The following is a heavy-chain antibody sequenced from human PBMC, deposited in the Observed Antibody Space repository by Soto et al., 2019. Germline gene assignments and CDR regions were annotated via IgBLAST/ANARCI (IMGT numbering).Heavy chain of an antibody. J-gene: IGHJ4*02. Sequence: SETLSLTCTVSGGSISRGGYYWSWIRQHPGKGLEWIGYIYSSGSTYYNPSLQSRVTISLDTSKNQLSLKLSSVTAADQAVYYCARTYYYGSGSLGTFDYWGQGTLVTVSS. D-gene: IGHD3-10*01. CDR1: GGSISRGGYY. CDR3: ARTYYYGSGSLGTFDY. V-gene: IGHV4-31*03. CDR2: IYSSGST.